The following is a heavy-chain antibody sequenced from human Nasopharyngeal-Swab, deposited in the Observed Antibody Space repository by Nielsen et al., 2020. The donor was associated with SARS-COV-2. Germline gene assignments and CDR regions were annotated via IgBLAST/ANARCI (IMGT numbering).Heavy chain of an antibody. Sequence: GESLKISCVGAGFTFSNYGMHCVRQAPGKGLELGDVMSYHGSSQYYADSVKGRFSISRDNSRKTLYLQMNSLTPEDTAMYYCATQIGVSAMNISYYYGLDVWGQGTAVTVSS. V-gene: IGHV3-30*03. CDR2: MSYHGSSQ. CDR3: ATQIGVSAMNISYYYGLDV. J-gene: IGHJ6*02. CDR1: GFTFSNYG. D-gene: IGHD1/OR15-1a*01.